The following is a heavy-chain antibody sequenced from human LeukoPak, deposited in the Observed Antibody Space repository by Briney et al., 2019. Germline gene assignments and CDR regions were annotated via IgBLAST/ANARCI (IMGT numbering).Heavy chain of an antibody. CDR3: AKVGLSDAFDI. V-gene: IGHV3-7*03. Sequence: QPGGSLRLSCAASGFTFSSYWMNWVRQAPGKGLEWVARIKQDGSEKYYVDSVKGRFTISRDNSKNTLYLQMNSLRAEDTAVYYCAKVGLSDAFDIWGQGTMVTVSS. D-gene: IGHD2/OR15-2a*01. CDR2: IKQDGSEK. CDR1: GFTFSSYW. J-gene: IGHJ3*02.